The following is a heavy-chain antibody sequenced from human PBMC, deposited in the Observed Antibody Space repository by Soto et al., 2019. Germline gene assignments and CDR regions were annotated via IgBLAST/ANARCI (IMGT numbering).Heavy chain of an antibody. CDR2: VYYSGST. J-gene: IGHJ4*02. CDR3: ASSPLIRTPSRLSTYFDS. Sequence: QLQLQESGPGLVKPSETLSLTCIVSGGSLTTTSYYWGWIRQPPGKGLEWIGSVYYSGSTYYNPSLKSRVTISVDMSKTQFSLTLSSVTAAGTAVYYCASSPLIRTPSRLSTYFDSWGQGILVTVSS. V-gene: IGHV4-39*01. CDR1: GGSLTTTSYY.